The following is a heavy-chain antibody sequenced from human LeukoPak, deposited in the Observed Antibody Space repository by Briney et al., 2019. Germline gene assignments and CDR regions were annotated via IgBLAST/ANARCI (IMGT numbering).Heavy chain of an antibody. CDR3: ARGSHCGGDCYSLFES. CDR1: GVSFSSYI. V-gene: IGHV3-23*01. CDR2: ISGSGGAT. D-gene: IGHD2-21*02. J-gene: IGHJ1*01. Sequence: GGSLRLSCAASGVSFSSYIMMWARQAPGKGLEWVSAISGSGGATNYADSVKGRFTISRDNAKNTLYLQMDSLRVEDTAVYYCARGSHCGGDCYSLFESWGQGTLATVSS.